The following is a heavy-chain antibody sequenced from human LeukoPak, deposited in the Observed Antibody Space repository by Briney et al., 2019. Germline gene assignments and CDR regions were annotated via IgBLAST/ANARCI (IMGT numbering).Heavy chain of an antibody. Sequence: ASVRVSCKASGYNFVNYGISWVRQAPGQGLEWMGWISAYNGNTDYIQKFQGRVTMTTDTFTRTAYMELRSLRSDDTAVYYCARGDYYDGSTYLPCSFDHWGQGTLVTVSS. CDR3: ARGDYYDGSTYLPCSFDH. CDR2: ISAYNGNT. CDR1: GYNFVNYG. V-gene: IGHV1-18*01. J-gene: IGHJ4*02. D-gene: IGHD3-22*01.